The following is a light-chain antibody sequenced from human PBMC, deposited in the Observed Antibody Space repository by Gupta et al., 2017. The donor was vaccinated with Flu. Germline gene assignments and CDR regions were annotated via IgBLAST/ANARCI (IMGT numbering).Light chain of an antibody. CDR3: KQRNSCSLT. V-gene: IGKV2-30*01. CDR1: QSLAYNDGNTY. Sequence: TLGQPASISCRTSQSLAYNDGNTYLNWFQQRPGQSPRRLIYKVSNRDSGVPYRFSGSGSGTDFTLTISRVQAEDFGVYYCKQRNSCSLTFGRGTKVEIK. CDR2: KVS. J-gene: IGKJ4*02.